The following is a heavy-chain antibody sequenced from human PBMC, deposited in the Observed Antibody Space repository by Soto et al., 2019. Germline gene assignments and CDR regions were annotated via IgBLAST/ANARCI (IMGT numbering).Heavy chain of an antibody. CDR2: INPSGGYT. D-gene: IGHD3-22*01. CDR3: ARATTPRSYDSSGYYSDY. J-gene: IGHJ4*02. Sequence: ASVKVSCKASVYTFTSYYMNWVRQAPGQGLEWLGIINPSGGYTTYAQRFLGRVTMTSDTSTSTVHMELGSLTSEDTAVYYCARATTPRSYDSSGYYSDYWGQGTLVTVSS. V-gene: IGHV1-46*01. CDR1: VYTFTSYY.